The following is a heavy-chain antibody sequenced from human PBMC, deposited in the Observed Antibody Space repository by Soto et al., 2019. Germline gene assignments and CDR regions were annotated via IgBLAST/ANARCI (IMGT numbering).Heavy chain of an antibody. Sequence: ASVKVSCKASGDTFVNYAMHWVRQAPGQRLEWVGWITVGNGNSRYSENLRGRVAFTRDTSASTAYMELSSLRSEDTSVYYCARDGTYASGWYHNTTYTLHVCDQATTGTLS. CDR2: ITVGNGNS. D-gene: IGHD6-19*01. CDR3: ARDGTYASGWYHNTTYTLHV. CDR1: GDTFVNYA. J-gene: IGHJ6*02. V-gene: IGHV1-3*01.